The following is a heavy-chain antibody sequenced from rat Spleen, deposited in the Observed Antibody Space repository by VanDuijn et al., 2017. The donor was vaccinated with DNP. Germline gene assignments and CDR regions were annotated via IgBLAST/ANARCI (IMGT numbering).Heavy chain of an antibody. V-gene: IGHV5-20*01. CDR1: GCTFSDFS. CDR3: TTTHYYDGWFPCDY. D-gene: IGHD1-12*02. Sequence: VQLVESGGGLVQPGRSLKLSCTASGCTFSDFSLAWVRLAPTECLEGVEYFSYEDISTYYGDSVKGRFTISKNNAKSTLYLQMESLRAEDTTIYYCTTTHYYDGWFPCDYWGQGVMVTVSA. CDR2: FSYEDIST. J-gene: IGHJ2*01.